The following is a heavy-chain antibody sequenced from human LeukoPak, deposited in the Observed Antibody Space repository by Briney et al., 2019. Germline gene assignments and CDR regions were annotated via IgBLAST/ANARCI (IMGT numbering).Heavy chain of an antibody. Sequence: SETLSLTCTVSGVSLTTYSWTWMRQPPGKGLEWIGYASDSGTTNHNPSLKSRITISVDTSKSQFSLRLSSVSAADTAVYYCARGRRVMNYWGQGTLVTVSS. CDR2: ASDSGTT. CDR3: ARGRRVMNY. J-gene: IGHJ4*02. D-gene: IGHD2-21*01. CDR1: GVSLTTYS. V-gene: IGHV4-59*01.